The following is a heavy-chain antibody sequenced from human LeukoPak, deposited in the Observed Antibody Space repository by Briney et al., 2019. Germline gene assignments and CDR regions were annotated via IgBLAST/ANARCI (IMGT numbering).Heavy chain of an antibody. Sequence: PSETLSLTCNVSGGSISNNNYFWAWIRQPPGKGLEWLGSIFYTGTAYYNPSLESRVSISVDTSKNQFPLKLSSVTAADTAVYFCARVLSSVEEDQHWGQGTLVTVSS. V-gene: IGHV4-39*06. CDR3: ARVLSSVEEDQH. D-gene: IGHD3-10*01. J-gene: IGHJ1*01. CDR2: IFYTGTA. CDR1: GGSISNNNYF.